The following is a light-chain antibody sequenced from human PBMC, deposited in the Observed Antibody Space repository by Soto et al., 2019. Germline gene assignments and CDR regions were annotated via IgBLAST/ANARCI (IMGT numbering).Light chain of an antibody. V-gene: IGLV1-47*03. CDR2: RNN. CDR3: ATWDDSLSGVV. CDR1: SSNIGSNY. Sequence: QSVLTQPPSASGTPGQRVTISCSGSSSNIGSNYVYWYQQVPGTAPKLLIYRNNQRPSGVPDRFSGSKSGTSASLAISGLWYEDEADYYCATWDDSLSGVVFGGGIQLSVL. J-gene: IGLJ2*01.